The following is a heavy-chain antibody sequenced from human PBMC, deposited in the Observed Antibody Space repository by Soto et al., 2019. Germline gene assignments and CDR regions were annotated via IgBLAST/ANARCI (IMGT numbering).Heavy chain of an antibody. J-gene: IGHJ3*02. Sequence: QVQLQESGPGLVKPSQTLSLTCTVSGGSISSGGYYWSWVRQHPGKALEWLGYIYYSGSTYYNPSPKSRVTLSVDTSKNQFSLKRSSVTAADTAVYYCARDSPGDCSGGSYYSRAFGIWGQGTMVTVSS. CDR3: ARDSPGDCSGGSYYSRAFGI. D-gene: IGHD2-15*01. CDR2: IYYSGST. V-gene: IGHV4-31*03. CDR1: GGSISSGGYY.